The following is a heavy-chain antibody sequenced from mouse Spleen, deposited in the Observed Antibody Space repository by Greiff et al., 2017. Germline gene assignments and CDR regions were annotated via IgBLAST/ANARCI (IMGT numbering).Heavy chain of an antibody. D-gene: IGHD1-1*01. CDR3: ARRNSPYDGYFDY. CDR2: INPSTGGT. CDR1: GYSFTGYY. J-gene: IGHJ2*01. V-gene: IGHV1-42*01. Sequence: VQLQQSGPELVKPGASVKISCKASGYSFTGYYMNWVKQSPEKSLEWIGEINPSTGGTTYNQKFKAKATLTVDKSSSTAYMQLKSLTSEDSAVYYCARRNSPYDGYFDYWGQGTTLTVSS.